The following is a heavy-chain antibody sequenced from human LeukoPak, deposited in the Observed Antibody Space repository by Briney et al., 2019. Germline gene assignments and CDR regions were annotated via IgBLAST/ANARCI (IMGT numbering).Heavy chain of an antibody. CDR2: ISSSGDYT. J-gene: IGHJ4*02. V-gene: IGHV3-64D*06. CDR3: VKRGRTSDYGYGY. CDR1: GFTFSDYA. Sequence: GGSLRLSCSASGFTFSDYAMRWVRQAPGRGLQFVSAISSSGDYTSYSDSVKGRFTISRDNSKNTLHLQMSSLRPEDTAVYFCVKRGRTSDYGYGYWGQGSLVTVSS. D-gene: IGHD4-17*01.